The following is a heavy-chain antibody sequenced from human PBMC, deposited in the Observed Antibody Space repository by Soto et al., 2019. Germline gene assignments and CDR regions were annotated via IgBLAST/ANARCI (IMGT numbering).Heavy chain of an antibody. CDR1: GYSFTTYG. CDR2: IGGYNGNT. D-gene: IGHD1-26*01. V-gene: IGHV1-18*01. J-gene: IGHJ4*02. CDR3: ARVSGSYYGFAY. Sequence: QVQLVQSGAEVKKPGASVKVSCTAPGYSFTTYGITWVRQAPGQGLEWMGWIGGYNGNTRYAEKFQGRVTMTTDIPATTVYMELKSLSCDDTAVFYCARVSGSYYGFAYWGQGTLVTVSS.